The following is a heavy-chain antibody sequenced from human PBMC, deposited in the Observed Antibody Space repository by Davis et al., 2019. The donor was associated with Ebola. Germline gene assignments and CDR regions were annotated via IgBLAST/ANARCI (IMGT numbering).Heavy chain of an antibody. D-gene: IGHD2-21*02. CDR1: GFTFSSYS. J-gene: IGHJ4*02. Sequence: GVLKISCAAAGFTFSSYSMNWVRQAPGKGLEWVAYIGGSRSIIYYADSVKGRFTISKDSAKNSLYLQMNSLRDEDTAVYYCARDKGVTAPDFDNWGQGTLVTVSS. V-gene: IGHV3-48*02. CDR2: IGGSRSII. CDR3: ARDKGVTAPDFDN.